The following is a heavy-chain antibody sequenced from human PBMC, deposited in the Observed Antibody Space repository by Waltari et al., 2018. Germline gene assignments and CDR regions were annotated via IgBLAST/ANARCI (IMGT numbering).Heavy chain of an antibody. J-gene: IGHJ3*01. V-gene: IGHV3-7*01. CDR2: IKQDGSET. CDR1: GFIFSDFY. D-gene: IGHD4-4*01. CDR3: ARDMTVSQSDGFDL. Sequence: EVQLVGSGGGLVQPGGSLRLSCAASGFIFSDFYMSWVRQAPGKGLEWVANIKQDGSETYYLDSVKGRFTISKDDVGNSLSLQMNNLRVEDTAVYYCARDMTVSQSDGFDLWGQGTMVTVS.